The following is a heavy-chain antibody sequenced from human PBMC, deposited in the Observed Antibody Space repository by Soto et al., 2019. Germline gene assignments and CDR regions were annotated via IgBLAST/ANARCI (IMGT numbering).Heavy chain of an antibody. V-gene: IGHV1-3*01. J-gene: IGHJ4*02. CDR1: GYTFTSYA. Sequence: QVQLVQSGAEVKKPGASVKVSCKASGYTFTSYAMHWVRQAPGQRLEWMGWINAGNGNTKYSQKFQGRGTITRDTSASTAYMALSSPRPEDPAVYYCAKSATVPAAIAYWGQGTLVTVSS. D-gene: IGHD2-2*02. CDR2: INAGNGNT. CDR3: AKSATVPAAIAY.